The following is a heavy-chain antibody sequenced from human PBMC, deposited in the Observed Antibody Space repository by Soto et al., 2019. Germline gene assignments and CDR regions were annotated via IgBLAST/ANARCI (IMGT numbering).Heavy chain of an antibody. Sequence: SETLSLTCTVSGGSISSYYWSWIRQPPGKGLEWIGYIYYSGSTNYNPSLKSRVTISVDTSKNQFSLKLSSVTAADTAVYYCARGSPDFWSGYGYYYYGMDVWGQGTTVTVS. CDR2: IYYSGST. J-gene: IGHJ6*02. V-gene: IGHV4-59*01. D-gene: IGHD3-3*01. CDR1: GGSISSYY. CDR3: ARGSPDFWSGYGYYYYGMDV.